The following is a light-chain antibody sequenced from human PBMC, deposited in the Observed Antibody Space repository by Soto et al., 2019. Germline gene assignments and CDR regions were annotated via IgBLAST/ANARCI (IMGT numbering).Light chain of an antibody. J-gene: IGKJ4*01. CDR3: QQHNSYPLT. CDR1: QGISSY. CDR2: AAS. Sequence: DIQLTQSPSFLSASVGDRVTITCRASQGISSYLAWYQQKPGKAPKLLIYAASTLQSGVPSRFSGSSSGTDFTLTVSSLQPEDFATYYCQQHNSYPLTLGGGTKVEIK. V-gene: IGKV1-9*01.